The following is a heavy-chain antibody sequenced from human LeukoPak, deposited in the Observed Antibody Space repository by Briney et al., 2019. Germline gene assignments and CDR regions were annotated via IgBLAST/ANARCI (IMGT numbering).Heavy chain of an antibody. CDR2: INHSGST. CDR3: ARRPYSSSSGLATYIDV. J-gene: IGHJ6*03. Sequence: PSETLSLTCTVSGGSISSSSYYWSWIRQPPGKGLEWIGEINHSGSTNYNPSLKSRVTISVDTSKNQFSLKLSSVTAADTAVYYCARRPYSSSSGLATYIDVWGKGTTVTVSS. CDR1: GGSISSSSYY. V-gene: IGHV4-39*01. D-gene: IGHD6-6*01.